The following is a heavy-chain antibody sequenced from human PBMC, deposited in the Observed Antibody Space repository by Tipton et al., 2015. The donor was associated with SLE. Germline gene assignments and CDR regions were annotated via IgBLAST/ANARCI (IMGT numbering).Heavy chain of an antibody. CDR3: ARLGGYYDSSGYSYYFDY. CDR2: IYYSGST. J-gene: IGHJ4*02. CDR1: GGSISSSSYY. V-gene: IGHV4-39*01. Sequence: TLSLTCAVYGGSISSSSYYWGWIRQPPGKGLEWIGSIYYSGSTYYNPSLKSRVTISVDTSKNQFSLKLSSVTAADTAVYYCARLGGYYDSSGYSYYFDYWGQGTLVTVSS. D-gene: IGHD3-22*01.